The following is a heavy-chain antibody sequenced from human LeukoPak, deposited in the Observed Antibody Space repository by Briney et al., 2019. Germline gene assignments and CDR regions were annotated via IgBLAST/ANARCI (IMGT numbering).Heavy chain of an antibody. CDR3: ARDRSPSARYLNY. V-gene: IGHV1-46*01. J-gene: IGHJ4*02. CDR1: RYTFTSYY. D-gene: IGHD2-15*01. Sequence: ASVKVSCKTSRYTFTSYYMNWVRQAPGQGLEWMGMINPSGGSTSYAQKFQGRVTMTRDTSTSTVYMELNSLTSEDTALYYCARDRSPSARYLNYWGQGTLVTVSS. CDR2: INPSGGST.